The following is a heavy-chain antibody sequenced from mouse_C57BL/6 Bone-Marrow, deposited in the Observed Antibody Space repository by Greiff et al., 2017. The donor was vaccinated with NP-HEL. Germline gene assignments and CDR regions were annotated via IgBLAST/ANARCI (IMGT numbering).Heavy chain of an antibody. J-gene: IGHJ2*01. V-gene: IGHV1-82*01. Sequence: QVHVKQSGPELVKPGASVKISCKASGYAFSSSWMNWVKQRPGKGLEWIGRIYPGDGDTNYNGKFKGKATLTADKSSSTAYMQLSSLTSEDSAVYFCARGGITAWGDFDYWGQGTTLTVSS. D-gene: IGHD2-4*01. CDR3: ARGGITAWGDFDY. CDR2: IYPGDGDT. CDR1: GYAFSSSW.